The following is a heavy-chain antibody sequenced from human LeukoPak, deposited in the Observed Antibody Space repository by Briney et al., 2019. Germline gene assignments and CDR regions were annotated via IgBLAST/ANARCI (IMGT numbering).Heavy chain of an antibody. V-gene: IGHV3-11*03. CDR3: ARAIGRGPGGHFDY. CDR1: GLTFSNYA. D-gene: IGHD3-10*01. CDR2: INNDGSYT. Sequence: PGGSLRLSCAASGLTFSNYAMSWVRQAPGKGPGWVSYINNDGSYTNYVDSVKGRFTVSRDDAKNLLFLHMNSLRADDPAVYYCARAIGRGPGGHFDYWGQGTLVTVSS. J-gene: IGHJ4*02.